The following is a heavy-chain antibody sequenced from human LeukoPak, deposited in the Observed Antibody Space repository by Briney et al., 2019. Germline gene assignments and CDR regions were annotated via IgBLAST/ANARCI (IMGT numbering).Heavy chain of an antibody. D-gene: IGHD3-3*01. Sequence: PSETLSLTCTVSGGSISSYYWSWIRQPPGKGLEWIGYIYYSGSTNYNPSLKSRVTISVDTSKNQFSLKLSSVTAADTAVYYCARQGVTYYDFWSGSRYGMDVWGQGTTVTVSS. CDR1: GGSISSYY. J-gene: IGHJ6*02. CDR2: IYYSGST. V-gene: IGHV4-59*08. CDR3: ARQGVTYYDFWSGSRYGMDV.